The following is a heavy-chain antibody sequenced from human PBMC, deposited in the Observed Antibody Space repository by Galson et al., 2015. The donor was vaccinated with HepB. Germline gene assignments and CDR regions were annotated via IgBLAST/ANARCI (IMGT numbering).Heavy chain of an antibody. CDR2: INWSSNSI. CDR3: AKAISGGNSLGYFQH. CDR1: GFTFGGYA. D-gene: IGHD4-23*01. V-gene: IGHV3-9*01. Sequence: SLRLSCAVYGFTFGGYAMHWVRQAPGKGLEWVSGINWSSNSIGYADSVKGRFTISRDNAKNSLYLQMNSLRAEDTAFYYCAKAISGGNSLGYFQHWGQGTPVSVSS. J-gene: IGHJ1*01.